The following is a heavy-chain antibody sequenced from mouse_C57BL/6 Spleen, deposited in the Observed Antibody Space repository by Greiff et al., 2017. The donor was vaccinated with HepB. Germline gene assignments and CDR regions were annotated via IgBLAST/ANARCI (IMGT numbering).Heavy chain of an antibody. D-gene: IGHD2-10*01. J-gene: IGHJ4*01. CDR2: INPSSGYT. Sequence: QVQLQQSGAELARPGASVKMSCKASGYTFTSYTMHWVKQRPGQGLEWIGYINPSSGYTKYNQKFKDKATLTADKSSSTAYMRLGNLTFEDSAVYYCARPYYGNYGGYAMDYWGQGTSVTVSS. CDR1: GYTFTSYT. CDR3: ARPYYGNYGGYAMDY. V-gene: IGHV1-4*01.